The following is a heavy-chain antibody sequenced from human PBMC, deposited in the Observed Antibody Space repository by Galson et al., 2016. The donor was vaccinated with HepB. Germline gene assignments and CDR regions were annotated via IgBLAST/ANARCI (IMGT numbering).Heavy chain of an antibody. CDR3: ARDFSWSFEN. CDR1: GFTFSPSS. J-gene: IGHJ4*02. V-gene: IGHV3-48*02. Sequence: SLRLSCAASGFTFSPSSMNWVRQAPGKGLEWLPYISGTTHTFVSYADSLRGRFTISRDNAKNSLYLHLNSLRDEDTAVYYCARDFSWSFENWGQGTLVTVSS. D-gene: IGHD3-3*01. CDR2: ISGTTHTF.